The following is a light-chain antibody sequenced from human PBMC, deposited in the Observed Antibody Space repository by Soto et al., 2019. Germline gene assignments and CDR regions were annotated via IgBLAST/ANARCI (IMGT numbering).Light chain of an antibody. J-gene: IGLJ1*01. CDR1: SSNIGAGYD. CDR2: GNT. V-gene: IGLV1-40*01. CDR3: QSYDSRLSVV. Sequence: QSVLTQPPSVSGAPGQRVTISCTGSSSNIGAGYDVHWYKRLPGTAPKLLISGNTNRPSGVPDRFSGSKSGTSASLAITGLQAEDEADYYCQSYDSRLSVVFGTGTKVTV.